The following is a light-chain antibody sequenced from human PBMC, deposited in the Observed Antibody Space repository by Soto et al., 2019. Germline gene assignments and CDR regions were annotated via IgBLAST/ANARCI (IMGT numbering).Light chain of an antibody. J-gene: IGKJ4*01. Sequence: IQMTQSPSYLSESVGARVTITCRASQGVREDVGWDQQKPGKAPKLLIYSASTLQSGVPSRYSGSGSGTDFTLTISCLQTEDFAAYNCLQQKSYNLTLGGGTKGKIK. CDR1: QGVRED. V-gene: IGKV1-6*01. CDR3: LQQKSYNLT. CDR2: SAS.